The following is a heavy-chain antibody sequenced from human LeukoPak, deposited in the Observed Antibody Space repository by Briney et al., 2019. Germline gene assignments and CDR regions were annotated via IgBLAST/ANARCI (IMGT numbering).Heavy chain of an antibody. D-gene: IGHD1-7*01. CDR2: INPNSGGT. J-gene: IGHJ4*02. Sequence: ASVKVSCKASGYTFTGYYMHWVRQPPGQGLEWMGWINPNSGGTNYAQKFQGRVTMTRDMSISTAYMELSRLRSDDTAVYYCARGARLTILTGTTDYWGQGTLVTVSS. V-gene: IGHV1-2*02. CDR3: ARGARLTILTGTTDY. CDR1: GYTFTGYY.